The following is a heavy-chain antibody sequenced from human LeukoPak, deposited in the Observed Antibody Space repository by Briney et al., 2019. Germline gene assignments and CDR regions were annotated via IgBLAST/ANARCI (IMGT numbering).Heavy chain of an antibody. J-gene: IGHJ4*02. CDR2: IYYGGST. CDR1: GGSISSHY. Sequence: SETLSLTCIVSGGSISSHYWSWIRQPPGKGLEWIGYIYYGGSTNYNPSLKSRVTISVDTSKNQFSLKLSSVTAADTAVYYCARWGELLDYFDYWGQGTLVTVSS. V-gene: IGHV4-59*11. CDR3: ARWGELLDYFDY. D-gene: IGHD1-26*01.